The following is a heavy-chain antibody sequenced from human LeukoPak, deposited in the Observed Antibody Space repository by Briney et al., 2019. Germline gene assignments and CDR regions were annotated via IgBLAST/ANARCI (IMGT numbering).Heavy chain of an antibody. J-gene: IGHJ4*02. CDR3: ARVVYDSSGWFDY. Sequence: SETLSLTCTVSGYSISSGYYWGWIRQPPGKGLEWIGSIYHSGSTYYNPSLKSRVTISVDTSKNQFSLKLSSVTAADTAVYYCARVVYDSSGWFDYWGQGTLVTVSS. V-gene: IGHV4-38-2*02. CDR1: GYSISSGYY. CDR2: IYHSGST. D-gene: IGHD3-22*01.